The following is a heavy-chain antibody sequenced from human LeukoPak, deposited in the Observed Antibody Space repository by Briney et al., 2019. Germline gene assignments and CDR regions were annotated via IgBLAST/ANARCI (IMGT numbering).Heavy chain of an antibody. Sequence: SETLSLTCTVSGGSISSYYWSWIRQPPGKGLEWIGYIYYSGSTNYNPSLKSRVTISVDTSKNQFSLKLSSVTAADTAVYYCASAPYSGSWFAQPVTFDYWGQGTLVTVSS. V-gene: IGHV4-59*08. CDR2: IYYSGST. CDR1: GGSISSYY. J-gene: IGHJ4*02. D-gene: IGHD1-26*01. CDR3: ASAPYSGSWFAQPVTFDY.